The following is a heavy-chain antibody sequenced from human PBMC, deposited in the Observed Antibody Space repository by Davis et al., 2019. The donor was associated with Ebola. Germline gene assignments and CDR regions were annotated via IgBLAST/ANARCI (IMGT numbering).Heavy chain of an antibody. CDR1: GFTFSSYA. Sequence: PGGSLRLSCAASGFTFSSYAMHWVRQAPGKGLEYVSAISSNGGSTYYADSVKGRFTISRDNSKNSLYLQMNSLRTEDTALYYCAKDPNDFRISYGMDVWGQGTTVTVSS. CDR2: ISSNGGST. CDR3: AKDPNDFRISYGMDV. D-gene: IGHD3-3*01. J-gene: IGHJ6*02. V-gene: IGHV3-64*04.